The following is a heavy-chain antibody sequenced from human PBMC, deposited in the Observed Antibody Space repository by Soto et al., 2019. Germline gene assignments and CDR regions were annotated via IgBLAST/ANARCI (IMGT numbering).Heavy chain of an antibody. CDR3: ARDLKFGQADY. V-gene: IGHV4-4*07. D-gene: IGHD3-10*01. CDR1: GGSSSSYS. Sequence: SQPLSLAWTVFGGSSSSYSWSWIRQPAGKGLEWIGRIYTSGSTNYNPSLKSRVTMSVDTSKNQFSLKLSSVTAADTAVYYCARDLKFGQADYWGQGTQVTVSS. J-gene: IGHJ4*02. CDR2: IYTSGST.